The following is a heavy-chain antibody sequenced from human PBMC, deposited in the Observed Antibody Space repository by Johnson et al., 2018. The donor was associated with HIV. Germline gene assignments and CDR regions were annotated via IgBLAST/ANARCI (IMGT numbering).Heavy chain of an antibody. V-gene: IGHV3-30*02. CDR2: IRYDGSNK. Sequence: VQLVESGGDLVKPEGSLRLSCVASGFVFSDSHMSWIRQAPGKGLEWVAFIRYDGSNKYYADSVKGRFTISRDNSKNTLYLQMNSLRAEDTAVYYCAKGVDYYDSSPADAFDIWGQGTMVTVSS. CDR1: GFVFSDSH. D-gene: IGHD3-22*01. J-gene: IGHJ3*02. CDR3: AKGVDYYDSSPADAFDI.